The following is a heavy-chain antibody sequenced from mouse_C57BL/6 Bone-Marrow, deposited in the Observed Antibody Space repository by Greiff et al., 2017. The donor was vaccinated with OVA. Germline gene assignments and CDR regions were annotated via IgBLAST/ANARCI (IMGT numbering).Heavy chain of an antibody. CDR3: TRRNDYYGSSYAMDD. CDR2: IDPETGGT. D-gene: IGHD1-1*01. V-gene: IGHV1-15*01. CDR1: GYTFTDYE. Sequence: VQLQQSGAELVRPGASVTLSCKASGYTFTDYEMHWVKQTPVHGLAWIGAIDPETGGTAYNQKFKGQAILPADKSSSTAYMELRSLTSEDSAVYYCTRRNDYYGSSYAMDDWGQGTSVTFSS. J-gene: IGHJ4*01.